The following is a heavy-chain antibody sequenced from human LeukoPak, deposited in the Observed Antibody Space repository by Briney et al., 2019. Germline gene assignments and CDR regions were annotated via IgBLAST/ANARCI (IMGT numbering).Heavy chain of an antibody. J-gene: IGHJ5*02. CDR2: ISSSSSYI. Sequence: PGGSLRLSCAASGFTFSSYSMNWVRQAPGKGLEWVSSISSSSSYIYYADSVKGRFTISRDNAKNSLYLQMNSLRAEDTAVYYCATLWTDSSINWFDPWGQGTLATVSS. CDR3: ATLWTDSSINWFDP. V-gene: IGHV3-21*01. CDR1: GFTFSSYS. D-gene: IGHD3/OR15-3a*01.